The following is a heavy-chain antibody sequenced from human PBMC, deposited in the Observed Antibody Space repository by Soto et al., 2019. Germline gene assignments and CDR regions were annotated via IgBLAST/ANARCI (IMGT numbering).Heavy chain of an antibody. J-gene: IGHJ4*02. CDR2: ISYDGSNK. V-gene: IGHV3-30-3*01. Sequence: QVQLVESGGGVVQPGRSLRLSCAASGFTFSSYAMHWVRQAPGKGLEWVAVISYDGSNKYYADSVKGRFTISRDNSKNTLYLQMNRLRAEDTAVYYCARGRVGYSSSWYVYWGQGTLVTVSS. CDR1: GFTFSSYA. D-gene: IGHD6-13*01. CDR3: ARGRVGYSSSWYVY.